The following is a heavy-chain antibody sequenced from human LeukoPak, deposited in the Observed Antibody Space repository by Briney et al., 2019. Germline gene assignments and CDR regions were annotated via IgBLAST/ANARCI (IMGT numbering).Heavy chain of an antibody. Sequence: GGSLRLSCAASGFTFSCYGMHWVRQAPGKWLEWVAVIWYDGSNKYYADSVKGRFTISRDNSKNTLYLQMNSLRAEDTAVYYCAKDTRGIAVAGNFDYWGQGTLVTVSS. D-gene: IGHD6-13*01. J-gene: IGHJ4*02. CDR1: GFTFSCYG. CDR2: IWYDGSNK. V-gene: IGHV3-33*06. CDR3: AKDTRGIAVAGNFDY.